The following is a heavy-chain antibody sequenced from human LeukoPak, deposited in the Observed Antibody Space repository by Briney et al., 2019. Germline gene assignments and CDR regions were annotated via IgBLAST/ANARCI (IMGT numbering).Heavy chain of an antibody. V-gene: IGHV3-66*01. J-gene: IGHJ4*02. CDR2: IYSGGST. CDR3: AGNYYDSSGYDY. D-gene: IGHD3-22*01. CDR1: GLRFSDYY. Sequence: GGSLRLSCAASGLRFSDYYVSWIRQAPGKGLQWVSVIYSGGSTYYADSVKGRFTISRDNSKNTLYLQMNSLRAEDTAVYYCAGNYYDSSGYDYWGQGTLVTVSS.